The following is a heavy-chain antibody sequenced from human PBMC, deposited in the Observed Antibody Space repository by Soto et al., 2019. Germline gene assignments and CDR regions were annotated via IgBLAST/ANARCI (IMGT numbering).Heavy chain of an antibody. J-gene: IGHJ6*02. Sequence: AVKVSCKASGFTFTSSAVQWGRQARGQRLEWIGWIVVGSGNTNYAQKFQERVTITRDMSTSTAYMELSSLRSEDTAVYYCAANKYNWNYYGMDVWGQGTTVTVSS. CDR1: GFTFTSSA. V-gene: IGHV1-58*01. D-gene: IGHD1-20*01. CDR3: AANKYNWNYYGMDV. CDR2: IVVGSGNT.